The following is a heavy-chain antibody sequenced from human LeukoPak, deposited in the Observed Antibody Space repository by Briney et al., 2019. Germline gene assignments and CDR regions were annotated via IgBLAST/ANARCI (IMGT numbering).Heavy chain of an antibody. V-gene: IGHV3-23*01. CDR3: ARECIVATIKDY. CDR1: GFTFSSYA. CDR2: ISGSGGST. J-gene: IGHJ4*02. D-gene: IGHD5-12*01. Sequence: GGSLRLSCTASGFTFSSYAMSWVRQAPGKGLEWVSAISGSGGSTYYADSVKGRFTISRDNSKNTLYLQMNSLRAGDTAVYYCARECIVATIKDYWGQGTLVTVSS.